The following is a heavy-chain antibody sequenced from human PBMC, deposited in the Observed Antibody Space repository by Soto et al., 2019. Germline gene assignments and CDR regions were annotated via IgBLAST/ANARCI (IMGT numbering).Heavy chain of an antibody. CDR3: AILVIVVVPAAIRQKPNNWFEP. CDR2: INHSGST. CDR1: GGSFSGYY. V-gene: IGHV4-34*01. D-gene: IGHD2-2*03. J-gene: IGHJ5*02. Sequence: SETLSLTCAVYGGSFSGYYWSWIRQPPGKGLEWIGEINHSGSTNYNPSLKSRVTISVDTSKNQFSLKLSSVTAADTAVYYCAILVIVVVPAAIRQKPNNWFEPWGQGTLVTVSS.